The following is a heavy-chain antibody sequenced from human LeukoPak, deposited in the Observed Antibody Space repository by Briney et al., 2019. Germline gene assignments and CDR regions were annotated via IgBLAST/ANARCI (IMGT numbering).Heavy chain of an antibody. D-gene: IGHD4-17*01. V-gene: IGHV7-4-1*02. J-gene: IGHJ3*02. CDR3: ARTDYGDYVDVDAFDI. Sequence: ASVKVSCKASGYTFTSYAMNWVRQAPGQWLEWMGWINTNTGNPTYAQGFTGRFVFSLDTSVSTAYLQISSLKAEDTAVYYCARTDYGDYVDVDAFDIWGQGTMVTVSS. CDR2: INTNTGNP. CDR1: GYTFTSYA.